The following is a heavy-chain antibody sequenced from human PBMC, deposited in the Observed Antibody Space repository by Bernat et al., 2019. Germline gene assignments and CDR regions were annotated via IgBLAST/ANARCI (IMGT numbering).Heavy chain of an antibody. CDR3: ARRKRSSSWYDAFDI. J-gene: IGHJ3*02. V-gene: IGHV4-59*01. D-gene: IGHD6-13*01. CDR2: IYYSGST. CDR1: GGSISSYY. Sequence: QLQLQESGPGLVKPSETLSLTCTVSGGSISSYYWSWIRQPPGKGLEWIGYIYYSGSTNYNPSLKSRVTISVDTSKNQFSLKLSSVTAADTAVYYCARRKRSSSWYDAFDIWGQGTMVTVSS.